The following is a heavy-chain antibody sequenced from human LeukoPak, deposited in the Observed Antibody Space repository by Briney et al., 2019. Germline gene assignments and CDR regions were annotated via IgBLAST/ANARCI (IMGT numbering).Heavy chain of an antibody. CDR2: IIPIFGTA. D-gene: IGHD6-19*01. CDR3: ARDQGWYRLSRYYYGMDV. CDR1: GGTFSSYA. Sequence: SVKVSCKASGGTFSSYAISWVRQAPGQGLEWMGGIIPIFGTANYAQKFQGRVAITADESTSTAYMELSSLRSEDTAVYYCARDQGWYRLSRYYYGMDVWGQGTTVTVSS. V-gene: IGHV1-69*01. J-gene: IGHJ6*02.